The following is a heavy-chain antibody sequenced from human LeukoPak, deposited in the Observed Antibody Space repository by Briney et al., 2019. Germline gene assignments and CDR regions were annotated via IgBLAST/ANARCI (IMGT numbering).Heavy chain of an antibody. J-gene: IGHJ4*02. CDR3: ARRGTSSSWAHFDY. V-gene: IGHV3-7*05. D-gene: IGHD6-13*01. Sequence: GGSLRLSCAASGFTFSSYWMTWVRQAPGKGLEWVAKIKQDGSEKYYVDSVKGRFTISRDNAKNSLYLQMNSLGAEDTAVYYCARRGTSSSWAHFDYWGQGTLATVSS. CDR2: IKQDGSEK. CDR1: GFTFSSYW.